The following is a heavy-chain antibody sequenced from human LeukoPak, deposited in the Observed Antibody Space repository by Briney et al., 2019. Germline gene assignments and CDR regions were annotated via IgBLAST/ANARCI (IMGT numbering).Heavy chain of an antibody. CDR1: GGTFSSYA. Sequence: SVKVSCKASGGTFSSYANSWVRQAPGQGLEWMGRIIPIFGTANYAQKFQGRVTITTDESTSTAYMELSSLRSEDTAVYYCASDIVVVPAGIGDNWFDPWGQGTLVTVSS. V-gene: IGHV1-69*05. CDR3: ASDIVVVPAGIGDNWFDP. CDR2: IIPIFGTA. J-gene: IGHJ5*02. D-gene: IGHD2-2*01.